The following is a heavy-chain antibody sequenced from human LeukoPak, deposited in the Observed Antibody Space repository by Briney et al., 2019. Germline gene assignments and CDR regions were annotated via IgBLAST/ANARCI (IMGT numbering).Heavy chain of an antibody. D-gene: IGHD5-24*01. CDR3: ARDYKYAFDN. V-gene: IGHV3-23*01. CDR2: ISGSGTST. J-gene: IGHJ4*02. CDR1: GFTFSSYA. Sequence: PGGSLRLSCAASGFTFSSYAMSWVRQAPGKGLEWVSAISGSGTSTYYADSVKGRFTISGDKAKNSLYLQMNSLRVEDTAVYYCARDYKYAFDNWGQGTLVTVSS.